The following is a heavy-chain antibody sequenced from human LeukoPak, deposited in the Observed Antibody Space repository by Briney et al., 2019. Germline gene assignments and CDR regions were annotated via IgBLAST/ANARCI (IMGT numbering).Heavy chain of an antibody. CDR2: IYYSGST. D-gene: IGHD2-15*01. J-gene: IGHJ4*02. V-gene: IGHV4-59*12. Sequence: PSETLSLTCTVSGGSISSYYWSWIRQPPGKGLEWIGYIYYSGSTNYNPSLKSRVTISVDTSKNQFSLRLSSVTAADTAVYYCASYCSGGSCYNPSFDYWGQGTLVTVSS. CDR3: ASYCSGGSCYNPSFDY. CDR1: GGSISSYY.